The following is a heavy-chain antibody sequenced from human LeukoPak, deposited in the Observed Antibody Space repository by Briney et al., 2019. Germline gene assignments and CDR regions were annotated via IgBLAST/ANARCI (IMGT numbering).Heavy chain of an antibody. CDR2: IYSGGNT. Sequence: GGSLRLSCVASGFTVSSNQITWVRQAPGKGLEWVSVIYSGGNTYAADSVRGRFTISRDSSKNTVNLQLNSLRVEDTATYYCAKGYSSGWSHHDYWGQGTLVTVSS. D-gene: IGHD6-19*01. CDR1: GFTVSSNQ. J-gene: IGHJ4*02. CDR3: AKGYSSGWSHHDY. V-gene: IGHV3-53*01.